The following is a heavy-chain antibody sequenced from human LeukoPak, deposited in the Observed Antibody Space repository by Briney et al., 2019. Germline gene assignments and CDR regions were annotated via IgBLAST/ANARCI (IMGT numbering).Heavy chain of an antibody. CDR3: ARGLYDFLTGYLGDPNWFDP. CDR1: GGSISSYY. J-gene: IGHJ5*02. Sequence: SETLSLTCTVSGGSISSYYWSWIRQPPGKGLEWIGYIYYSRGTKYTPSLKSRVTISVDTSRNQFPLKLSSVTAADTAVYYWARGLYDFLTGYLGDPNWFDPWGQGTLVTVSS. CDR2: IYYSRGT. D-gene: IGHD3-9*01. V-gene: IGHV4-59*01.